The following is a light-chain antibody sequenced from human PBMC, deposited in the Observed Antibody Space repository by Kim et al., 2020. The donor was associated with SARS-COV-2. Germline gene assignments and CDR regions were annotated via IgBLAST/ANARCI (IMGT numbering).Light chain of an antibody. CDR3: SSYTSSSTYV. V-gene: IGLV2-14*01. CDR1: SSDVGVYNY. J-gene: IGLJ1*01. CDR2: DVS. Sequence: QSALTQPASVSGSPGQSITISCTGTSSDVGVYNYVSWYQQHPGKAPKLLIYDVSKRPSGVSNRFSGSKSGNTASLTISGLQAEDDADYYCSSYTSSSTYVFGTGTKGHRP.